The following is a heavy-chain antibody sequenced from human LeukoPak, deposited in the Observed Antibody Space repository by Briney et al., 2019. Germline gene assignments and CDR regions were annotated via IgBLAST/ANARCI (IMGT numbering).Heavy chain of an antibody. CDR2: IFYSGKT. J-gene: IGHJ4*02. CDR1: GGSLSSYY. D-gene: IGHD3-10*01. Sequence: PSETLTLTCTVSGGSLSSYYWSWIRQPPGKGLEWIGFIFYSGKTSYNPSLKSRVTISVDTSKSTFCLKLSPVTAADTAVYYCARYPSSGLGYWGRGTLVTVSS. CDR3: ARYPSSGLGY. V-gene: IGHV4-59*01.